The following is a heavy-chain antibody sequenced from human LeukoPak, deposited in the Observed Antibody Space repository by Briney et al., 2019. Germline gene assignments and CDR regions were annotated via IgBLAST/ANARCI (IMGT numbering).Heavy chain of an antibody. D-gene: IGHD2-21*02. J-gene: IGHJ4*02. Sequence: GGSLRLSCAASGFTFSSYAMHWVRQAPGKGLEWVAVISYDGSNKYYADSVKGRFTISRDNSKNTLYLQMNSLRAEDTAVYYCAKGVVTAIPVFDYWGQGTLVTVSS. CDR1: GFTFSSYA. V-gene: IGHV3-30*04. CDR2: ISYDGSNK. CDR3: AKGVVTAIPVFDY.